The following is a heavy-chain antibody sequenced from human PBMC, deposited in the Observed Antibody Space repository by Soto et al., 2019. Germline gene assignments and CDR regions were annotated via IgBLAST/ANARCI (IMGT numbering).Heavy chain of an antibody. V-gene: IGHV4-30-4*01. J-gene: IGHJ4*02. CDR1: GGSISSGDYY. D-gene: IGHD3-9*01. CDR2: IYYSGST. Sequence: SETLSLTCTVSGGSISSGDYYWSWIRQPPGKGLEWIGYIYYSGSTYYNPSLKSRVTISVDTSKNQFSLKLSSVTAADTAVYYCARVAQLRDFDWLPPDYWGQGTLVTVSS. CDR3: ARVAQLRDFDWLPPDY.